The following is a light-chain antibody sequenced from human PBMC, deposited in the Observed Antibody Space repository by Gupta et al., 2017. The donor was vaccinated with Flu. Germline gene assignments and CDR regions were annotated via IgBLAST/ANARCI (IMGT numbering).Light chain of an antibody. Sequence: SYESTQPPSVSVSPGQTAKITCSGDALAKQYAFWYQKKPGQAPVMVILKDNERPSGITERFAGSTSGTTVTLSISGVQAEDAAYYYCQSADSSGNPVLGGGTTVTVL. CDR1: ALAKQY. J-gene: IGLJ3*02. V-gene: IGLV3-25*03. CDR2: KDN. CDR3: QSADSSGNPV.